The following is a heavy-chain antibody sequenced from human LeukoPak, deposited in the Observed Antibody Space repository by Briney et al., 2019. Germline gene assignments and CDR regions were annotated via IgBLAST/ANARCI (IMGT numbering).Heavy chain of an antibody. CDR2: ISSSSSYI. V-gene: IGHV3-21*01. Sequence: GGSLRLSCAASGFTFSSYSMNWVRQAPGKGLEWVSSISSSSSYIYYADSVKGRFTISRDNAKNSLYLQMNSLRAEDTAVYYCARDDYGDYEAYYFDYWGQGTLVTVSS. CDR1: GFTFSSYS. J-gene: IGHJ4*02. D-gene: IGHD4-17*01. CDR3: ARDDYGDYEAYYFDY.